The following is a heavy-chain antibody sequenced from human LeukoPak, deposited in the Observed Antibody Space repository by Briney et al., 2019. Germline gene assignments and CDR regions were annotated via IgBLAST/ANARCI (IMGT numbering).Heavy chain of an antibody. CDR1: GFTFSNYA. Sequence: GGSLRLSCAASGFTFSNYAMHWVRQAPGKGLEWVAVISYDGSNKYYADSVKGRFTISRDNSKNTLYLQMNSLKAEDTAVYYCVRDSPSGFFDLWGRGTLVTVSS. D-gene: IGHD6-19*01. CDR3: VRDSPSGFFDL. V-gene: IGHV3-30-3*01. J-gene: IGHJ2*01. CDR2: ISYDGSNK.